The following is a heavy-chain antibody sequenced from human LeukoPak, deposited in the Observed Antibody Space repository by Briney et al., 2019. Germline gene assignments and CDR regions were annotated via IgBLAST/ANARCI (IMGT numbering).Heavy chain of an antibody. CDR3: ARVWSGYCSSTSCYVAYNWFDP. Sequence: KPSETLSLTCAVSGYSISSGYYWGWIRQPPGKGLEWIGSIYHSGSTYYNPSLKSRVTISVDTPKNQFSLKLSSVTAADTAVYYCARVWSGYCSSTSCYVAYNWFDPWGQGTLVTVSS. V-gene: IGHV4-38-2*01. D-gene: IGHD2-2*01. CDR2: IYHSGST. J-gene: IGHJ5*02. CDR1: GYSISSGYY.